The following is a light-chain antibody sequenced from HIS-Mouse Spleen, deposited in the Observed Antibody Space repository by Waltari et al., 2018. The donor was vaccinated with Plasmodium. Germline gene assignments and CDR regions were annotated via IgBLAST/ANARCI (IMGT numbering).Light chain of an antibody. CDR1: QGISSY. Sequence: AIRMTQSPSSFSAPTGDSVTITCRASQGISSYLACYQQKPGKAPKLLIYAASTLQSGVPSRFSGSGSGTDFTLTISCLQSEDFATYYCQQYYSYLLTFGGGTKVEIK. J-gene: IGKJ4*01. V-gene: IGKV1-8*01. CDR3: QQYYSYLLT. CDR2: AAS.